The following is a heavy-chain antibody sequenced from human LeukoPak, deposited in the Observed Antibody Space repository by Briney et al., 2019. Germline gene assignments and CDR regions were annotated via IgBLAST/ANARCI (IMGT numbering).Heavy chain of an antibody. J-gene: IGHJ5*02. V-gene: IGHV3-48*03. Sequence: PGGSLRLSTATYGFTSSSYEKNCVRQAPRHALKCLSYIRSSDTTRYYADSVKGRFTIYRDNAKNSLYLHTNSLRAEDTAVYYCARVGVVVAATGNLWFDPWGQGTLVTVSS. D-gene: IGHD2-15*01. CDR3: ARVGVVVAATGNLWFDP. CDR2: IRSSDTTR. CDR1: GFTSSSYE.